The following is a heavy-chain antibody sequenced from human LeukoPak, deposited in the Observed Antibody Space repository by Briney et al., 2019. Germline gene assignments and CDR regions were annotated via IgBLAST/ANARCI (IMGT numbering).Heavy chain of an antibody. D-gene: IGHD3-22*01. CDR3: ATSRRYYDSSGYWVY. Sequence: ASVKVSCKVSGYTLTELSMHWVRQAPGKGLEWMGGFDPEDGETIYAQKFQGRVTMTEDTSTDTAYMELSSLRSEDTAVYNCATSRRYYDSSGYWVYWGQGTLVTVSS. J-gene: IGHJ4*02. V-gene: IGHV1-24*01. CDR1: GYTLTELS. CDR2: FDPEDGET.